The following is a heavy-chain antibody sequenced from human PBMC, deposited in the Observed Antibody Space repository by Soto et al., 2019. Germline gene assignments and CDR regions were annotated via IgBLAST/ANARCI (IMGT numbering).Heavy chain of an antibody. V-gene: IGHV3-11*01. Sequence: QLVESGGGLVKPGESLRLSCAASGFRFSDHYMAWIRQAPEKGLEWLSYISCYGTIYYADSVKGRFTMSRDNAKNSLYLQIHNLRAEDTAIYYCARGGDGGGSFYDHWGQGTLVTVSS. CDR1: GFRFSDHY. D-gene: IGHD2-15*01. J-gene: IGHJ5*02. CDR3: ARGGDGGGSFYDH. CDR2: ISCYGTI.